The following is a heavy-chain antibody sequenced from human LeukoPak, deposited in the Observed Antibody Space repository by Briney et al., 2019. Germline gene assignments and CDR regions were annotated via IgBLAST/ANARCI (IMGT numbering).Heavy chain of an antibody. Sequence: GGSLRLSCAASGFTFSSNWMHWVRQAPGKGLVWVSCINRDGSSTSYAGSVKGRFTISRDNAKNTLYLQMNSLRAEDTAVYYCASQVSVTTAGRPWGQGAMVIVS. J-gene: IGHJ3*01. CDR3: ASQVSVTTAGRP. CDR1: GFTFSSNW. V-gene: IGHV3-74*01. D-gene: IGHD4-17*01. CDR2: INRDGSST.